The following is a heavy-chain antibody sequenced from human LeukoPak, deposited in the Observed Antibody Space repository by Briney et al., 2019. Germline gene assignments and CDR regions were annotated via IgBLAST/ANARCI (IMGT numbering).Heavy chain of an antibody. Sequence: SQTLSLTCAISGDSVSSNSAAWNWIRQSPSRGLEWLGRTYYRSKWYNDYAVSVKSRITINPDTSKNQFSLKLSSVTAADTAVYYCARVGGRRKPSSTMVRGDPKLRGSSPFDYWGQGTLVTVSS. CDR3: ARVGGRRKPSSTMVRGDPKLRGSSPFDY. D-gene: IGHD3-10*01. CDR1: GDSVSSNSAA. CDR2: TYYRSKWYN. V-gene: IGHV6-1*01. J-gene: IGHJ4*02.